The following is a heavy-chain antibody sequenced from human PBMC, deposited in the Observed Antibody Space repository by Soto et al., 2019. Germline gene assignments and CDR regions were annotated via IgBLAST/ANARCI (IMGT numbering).Heavy chain of an antibody. Sequence: GGSLRLSCAASGFTFGAYTMDWVRQAPGKGLEWVSSISTNIGYRYYADSVKGRFTISRDNARNSLSLQMDSLRADDTAVYYCARGEHNFDAWGQGTLVTVSS. CDR1: GFTFGAYT. V-gene: IGHV3-21*03. J-gene: IGHJ4*02. CDR2: ISTNIGYR. CDR3: ARGEHNFDA.